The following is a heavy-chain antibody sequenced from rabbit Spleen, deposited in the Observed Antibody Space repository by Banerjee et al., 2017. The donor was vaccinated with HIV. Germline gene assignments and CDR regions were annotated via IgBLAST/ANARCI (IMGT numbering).Heavy chain of an antibody. CDR1: GFSFSANYY. CDR2: IYVGSSDSV. CDR3: ARGIDAVSADYGAAMYFSL. D-gene: IGHD2-1*01. J-gene: IGHJ4*01. Sequence: QSLEESGGGLVQPEGSLTLTCTASGFSFSANYYMCWVRQAPGKGLEWIACIYVGSSDSVSYAKWAKGRITIAKTSSTSVTLQMTSLTAADTATYFCARGIDAVSADYGAAMYFSLWGPGTLVTVS. V-gene: IGHV1S40*01.